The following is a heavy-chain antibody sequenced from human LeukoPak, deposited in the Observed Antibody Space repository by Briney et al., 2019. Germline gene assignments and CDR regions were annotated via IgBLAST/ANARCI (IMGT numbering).Heavy chain of an antibody. D-gene: IGHD2-2*01. Sequence: GGSLRLSCAASGFTFSSYGMHWVRQAPGKGLEWVAFIRYDGSNKYYADSVKGRFTISRDNSKNTLYLQMNSLRAEDTAVYYCAKGGGYCSSTSCYLAYWGQGTLVTVSS. CDR2: IRYDGSNK. J-gene: IGHJ4*02. V-gene: IGHV3-30*02. CDR1: GFTFSSYG. CDR3: AKGGGYCSSTSCYLAY.